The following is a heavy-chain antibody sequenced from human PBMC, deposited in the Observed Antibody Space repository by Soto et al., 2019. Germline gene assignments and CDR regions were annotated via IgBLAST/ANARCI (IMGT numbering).Heavy chain of an antibody. V-gene: IGHV3-23*01. CDR2: ISGSGGST. J-gene: IGHJ6*02. CDR3: AKVEGDIVVVPAARLPGAYYYYGMDV. CDR1: GFTFSSYA. Sequence: GGSLRLSCAASGFTFSSYAMSWVRQAPGKGLEWVSAISGSGGSTYYANSLKGRFTISRDNSKITLYLQMNSLRAEDTAVYYCAKVEGDIVVVPAARLPGAYYYYGMDVWGQGTTVTVSS. D-gene: IGHD2-2*01.